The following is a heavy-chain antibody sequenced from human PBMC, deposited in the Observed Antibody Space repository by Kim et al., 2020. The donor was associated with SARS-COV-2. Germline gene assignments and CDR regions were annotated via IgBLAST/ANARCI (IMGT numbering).Heavy chain of an antibody. CDR2: ISYDGSNK. CDR1: GFTFSSYG. V-gene: IGHV3-30*18. J-gene: IGHJ4*02. CDR3: AKGGDTAMVPVDY. Sequence: GGSLRLSCAASGFTFSSYGMHWVRQAPGKGLEWVAVISYDGSNKYYADSVKGRFTISRDNSKNTLYLQMNSLRAEDTAVYYCAKGGDTAMVPVDYWGQGTLVTVSS. D-gene: IGHD5-18*01.